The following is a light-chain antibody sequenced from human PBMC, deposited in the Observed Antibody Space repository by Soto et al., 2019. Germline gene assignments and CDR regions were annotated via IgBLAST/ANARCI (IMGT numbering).Light chain of an antibody. V-gene: IGKV1-33*01. J-gene: IGKJ4*01. Sequence: DLQMTQSPSSLSASVGDRVTITCQASQDIKNYLNWYQQKPGKAPNLLIYVASNLKTGVPSRFSGSGSGTHFTYTISSLQPEDIATYYCQHYDHLPPLSFGGGTKVEIK. CDR1: QDIKNY. CDR3: QHYDHLPPLS. CDR2: VAS.